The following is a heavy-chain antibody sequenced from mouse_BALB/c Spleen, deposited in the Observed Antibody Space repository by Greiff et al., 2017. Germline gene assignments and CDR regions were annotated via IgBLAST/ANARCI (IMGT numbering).Heavy chain of an antibody. V-gene: IGHV5-9-4*01. CDR2: ISSGGSYT. Sequence: EVMLVESGGGLVKPGGSLKLSCAASGFTFSSYAMSWVRQSPEKRLEWVAEISSGGSYTYYPDTVTGRFTISRDNAKNTLYLEMSSLRSEDTAMYYCARDGTTWFAYWGQGTLVTVSA. J-gene: IGHJ3*01. CDR3: ARDGTTWFAY. CDR1: GFTFSSYA. D-gene: IGHD1-1*01.